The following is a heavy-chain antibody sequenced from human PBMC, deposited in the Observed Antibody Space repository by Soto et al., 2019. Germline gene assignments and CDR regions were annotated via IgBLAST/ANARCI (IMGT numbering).Heavy chain of an antibody. CDR2: IHSDGGT. CDR3: GSIAVAEGFEP. CDR1: GFNVSYNY. Sequence: EVQLVETGGGLIQPGVSLRLSCAASGFNVSYNYMSWVRQAPGKGLEWVSIIHSDGGTYYADSVKGRFTISRDNSRNTVYLQMNSLRAEDTAVYYCGSIAVAEGFEPWGQGTMVTVSS. V-gene: IGHV3-53*02. D-gene: IGHD6-19*01. J-gene: IGHJ5*02.